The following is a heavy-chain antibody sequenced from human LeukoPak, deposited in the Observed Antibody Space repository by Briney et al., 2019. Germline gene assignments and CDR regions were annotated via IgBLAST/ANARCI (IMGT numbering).Heavy chain of an antibody. CDR1: GFTFSSYW. V-gene: IGHV3-48*04. CDR2: ISGSGIST. CDR3: ARDREYTIDY. Sequence: GGSLRLSCAASGFTFSSYWMSWVRQAPGKGLEWVSHISGSGISTYYADSVKGRFTISRDNAKNSLYLQMNSLRAEDTAVYYCARDREYTIDYWGQGTLVTVSS. D-gene: IGHD1-1*01. J-gene: IGHJ4*02.